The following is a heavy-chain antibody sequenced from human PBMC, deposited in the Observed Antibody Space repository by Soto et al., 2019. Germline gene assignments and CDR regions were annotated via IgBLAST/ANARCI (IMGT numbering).Heavy chain of an antibody. CDR2: ISGSGGST. D-gene: IGHD3-22*01. Sequence: PGGSLRLSCAASGFTFSSYAMSWVRQAPGKGLEWVSAISGSGGSTYYADSVKGRFTISRDNSKNTLYLQMNSLRAEDTAVYYCAKDRSYYDSSGYPRYYFDYWGQGTLVTVSS. V-gene: IGHV3-23*01. J-gene: IGHJ4*02. CDR1: GFTFSSYA. CDR3: AKDRSYYDSSGYPRYYFDY.